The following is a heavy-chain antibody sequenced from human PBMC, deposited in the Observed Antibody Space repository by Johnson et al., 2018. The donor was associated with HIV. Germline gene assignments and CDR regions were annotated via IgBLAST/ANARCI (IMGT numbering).Heavy chain of an antibody. CDR1: GFTFSSYA. D-gene: IGHD4-23*01. J-gene: IGHJ3*02. CDR3: ARETYGGNSGAFDI. Sequence: VQLVESGGGVVQPGKSLRLSCAASGFTFSSYAIHWVRQAPGKGLEWVAIIAYDGSNKYYADSVKGRFTISRDNSKNTLYLQMNSLRAEDTAVYYCARETYGGNSGAFDIWGQGTMVTVSS. V-gene: IGHV3-30*04. CDR2: IAYDGSNK.